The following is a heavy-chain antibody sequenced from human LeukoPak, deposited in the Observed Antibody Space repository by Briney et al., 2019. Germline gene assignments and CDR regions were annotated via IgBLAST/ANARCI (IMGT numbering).Heavy chain of an antibody. CDR2: IFYSGST. CDR3: ARHLETRLWFGELLTYYMDV. J-gene: IGHJ6*03. Sequence: SETLSLTCTVSGGSLSNYYWSWIRQPPGKGLEWIGYIFYSGSTNYNPSLRSRVTISVDTSKNQFSLRLSSVTAADTAMYYCARHLETRLWFGELLTYYMDVWGKGTTVTVSS. CDR1: GGSLSNYY. V-gene: IGHV4-59*01. D-gene: IGHD3-10*01.